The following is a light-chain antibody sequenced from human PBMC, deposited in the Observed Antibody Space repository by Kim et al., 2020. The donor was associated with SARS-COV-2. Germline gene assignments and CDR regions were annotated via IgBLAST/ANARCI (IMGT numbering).Light chain of an antibody. CDR2: KAS. V-gene: IGKV1-5*03. CDR1: QSISSW. CDR3: QQYNSYGYT. J-gene: IGKJ2*01. Sequence: SASVGDRVTITCRASQSISSWLAWYQRKPGKAPKLRIYKASSLESGVPSRFSGSGSGTEFTLTISSLQPDDFATYYCQQYNSYGYTFGQGTKLEI.